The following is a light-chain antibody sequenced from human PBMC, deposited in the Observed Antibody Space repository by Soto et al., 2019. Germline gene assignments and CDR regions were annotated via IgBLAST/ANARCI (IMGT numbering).Light chain of an antibody. CDR2: DAS. CDR3: QQNHTSSIT. Sequence: DIQMTQSPSTLSASVGDRVTITCRASQTISSWLAWYQQKPGKAPNLLIYDASTLERGVPSRFSGTGSATEFTLTIDRLQPDDFATYYCQQNHTSSITFGQGTRLEIK. J-gene: IGKJ5*01. CDR1: QTISSW. V-gene: IGKV1-5*01.